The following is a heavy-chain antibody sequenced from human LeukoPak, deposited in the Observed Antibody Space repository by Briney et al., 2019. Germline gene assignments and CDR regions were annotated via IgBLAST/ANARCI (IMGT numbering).Heavy chain of an antibody. D-gene: IGHD3-3*01. Sequence: GGSLRLSCAASGFTFSSYDMHWVRQATGIGLEWVSAIGTAGDTYYPGSVKGRFTISRENAKNSLYLQMNSLRAGDTAVYYCARTNYDFWSGYYDGWGQGTLVTVSS. CDR2: IGTAGDT. CDR1: GFTFSSYD. J-gene: IGHJ4*02. V-gene: IGHV3-13*01. CDR3: ARTNYDFWSGYYDG.